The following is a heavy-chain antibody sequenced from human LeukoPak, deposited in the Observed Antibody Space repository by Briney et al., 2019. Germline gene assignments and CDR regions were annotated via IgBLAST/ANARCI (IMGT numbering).Heavy chain of an antibody. CDR3: ARQGAGGRAFDI. Sequence: SETLSLTCTVSGGSISSSLYYWGWIRQPPGKGLEWIGITYYSGSTYYNPSLKSRVSISVETSKNQVSLRLSSVTAADTAVYYCARQGAGGRAFDIWGQGTMVTVSS. J-gene: IGHJ3*02. CDR2: TYYSGST. V-gene: IGHV4-39*01. CDR1: GGSISSSLYY. D-gene: IGHD6-19*01.